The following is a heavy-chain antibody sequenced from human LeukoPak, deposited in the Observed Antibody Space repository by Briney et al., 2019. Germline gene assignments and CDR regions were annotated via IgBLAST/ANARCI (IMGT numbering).Heavy chain of an antibody. CDR3: ARDTYDFGGQSEDFFDS. CDR1: GDSMGTNY. J-gene: IGHJ3*01. V-gene: IGHV4-59*01. Sequence: PSETLSLTCSVSGDSMGTNYWSWIRQHPGKGLEWIGYAHSSGHTRSIPSLQSRVSISVDMSNKHLSLRLTSVTAADTAVYYCARDTYDFGGQSEDFFDSWAQGTMVLVSS. D-gene: IGHD4/OR15-4a*01. CDR2: AHSSGHT.